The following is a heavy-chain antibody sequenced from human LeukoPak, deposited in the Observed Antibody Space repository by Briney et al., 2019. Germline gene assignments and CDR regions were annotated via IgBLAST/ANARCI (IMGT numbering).Heavy chain of an antibody. J-gene: IGHJ3*02. CDR2: ISAYNGNT. V-gene: IGHV1-18*01. CDR1: GYTFTSYG. Sequence: ASVKVSCKASGYTFTSYGISWVRQAPGQGLEWMGWISAYNGNTNYAQKLQGRVTMTTDTSTSTAYMELRSLRSDDTAVYYCARDREVTTQGAFDIWGQGTMVTVSS. D-gene: IGHD4-17*01. CDR3: ARDREVTTQGAFDI.